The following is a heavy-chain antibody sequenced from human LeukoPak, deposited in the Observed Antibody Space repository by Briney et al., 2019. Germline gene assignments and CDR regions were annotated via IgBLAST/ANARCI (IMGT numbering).Heavy chain of an antibody. CDR3: ARGGTDLNWFDP. D-gene: IGHD2-15*01. CDR2: IYYSGST. J-gene: IGHJ5*02. Sequence: PSETLSLTCTVSGGSISSYYWSWLRQPPGKGLEWIGYIYYSGSTNYNPSLKSRVTISVDTSKNQFSLKLSSVTAADTAVYYCARGGTDLNWFDPWGQGTLVTVSS. V-gene: IGHV4-59*01. CDR1: GGSISSYY.